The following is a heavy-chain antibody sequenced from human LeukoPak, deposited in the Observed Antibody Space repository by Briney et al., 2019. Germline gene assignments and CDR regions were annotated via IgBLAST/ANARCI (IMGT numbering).Heavy chain of an antibody. CDR1: GGSISSGDYY. D-gene: IGHD1-14*01. V-gene: IGHV4-30-2*01. CDR2: IYHSGST. J-gene: IGHJ4*02. Sequence: SQTLSLTCIVSGGSISSGDYYWSWIRQPPGRGLGWIGYIYHSGSTYYNPSLRSRVTISVDTSKNQFSLNLRSVTAADTAVYYCARVREAETNPCPDYWGQGTLVTVSS. CDR3: ARVREAETNPCPDY.